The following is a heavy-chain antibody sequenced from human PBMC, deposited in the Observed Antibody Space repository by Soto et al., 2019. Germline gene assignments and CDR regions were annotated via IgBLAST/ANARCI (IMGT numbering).Heavy chain of an antibody. CDR1: GYTFTSYG. CDR3: ARGAAAGSDY. Sequence: QVQLVPSGAEGKKPGASVKVACKASGYTFTSYGIIWVRQAPGQGLEWMGWTSADNGNTNYAQKLQGKVTMTTDTSTSTAYVELRSLSSDDTAVYSCARGAAAGSDYWGQGTMVTVFS. CDR2: TSADNGNT. D-gene: IGHD6-13*01. J-gene: IGHJ4*02. V-gene: IGHV1-18*01.